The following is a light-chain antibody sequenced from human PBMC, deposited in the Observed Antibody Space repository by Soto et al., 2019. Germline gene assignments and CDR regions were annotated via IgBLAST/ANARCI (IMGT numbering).Light chain of an antibody. CDR1: SSDVGGYNY. V-gene: IGLV2-14*01. CDR2: EVS. J-gene: IGLJ1*01. Sequence: QSALTQPASVSGSPGQSITISCTGTSSDVGGYNYVSWYQQHPGKAPKLMIYEVSNRPSGVSNRFAGSKSGNTASLTISGLQAEGEADYYCSSYTSSSTLEVFGTGTKLTVL. CDR3: SSYTSSSTLEV.